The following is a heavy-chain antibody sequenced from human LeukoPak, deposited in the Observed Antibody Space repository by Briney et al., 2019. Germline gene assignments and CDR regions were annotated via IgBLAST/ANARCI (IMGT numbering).Heavy chain of an antibody. V-gene: IGHV4-59*01. Sequence: KPSETLSLTCTVSGGSISSYYWSWIRQPPGKGLEWIGYIYYNGSTNYNPSLKSRVTISVDTSKNQFSLKLSSVTAADTAVYYCARSTYDTLPDHWGQGTLVTVSS. D-gene: IGHD3-22*01. CDR2: IYYNGST. CDR1: GGSISSYY. J-gene: IGHJ4*02. CDR3: ARSTYDTLPDH.